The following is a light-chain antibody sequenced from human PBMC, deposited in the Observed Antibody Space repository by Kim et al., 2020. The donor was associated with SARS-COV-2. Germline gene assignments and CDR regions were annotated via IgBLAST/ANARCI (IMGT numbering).Light chain of an antibody. J-gene: IGLJ3*02. V-gene: IGLV2-11*01. CDR3: CSYIGGPV. Sequence: SPGQSVSIPCTGTSSDVGGYDYVSWYQHHPGKAPKLMIYGVNKRPSGVPDRFSGSKSGNTASLAISGLQPGDEADYYCCSYIGGPVFGGGTQLTVL. CDR2: GVN. CDR1: SSDVGGYDY.